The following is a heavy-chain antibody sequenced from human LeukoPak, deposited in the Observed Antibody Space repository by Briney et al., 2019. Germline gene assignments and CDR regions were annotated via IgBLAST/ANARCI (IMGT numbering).Heavy chain of an antibody. V-gene: IGHV4-34*01. Sequence: PSETLSLTCAVYGGSFSGYYWTWIRQPPGKGLEWIGEINHSGSTNYNPSLKSRVTISVDTSKNQFSLKLSSVTAADTAVYYCATDDPRGAAAGTSYFDYWGQGTLVTVSS. CDR2: INHSGST. CDR1: GGSFSGYY. CDR3: ATDDPRGAAAGTSYFDY. J-gene: IGHJ4*02. D-gene: IGHD6-13*01.